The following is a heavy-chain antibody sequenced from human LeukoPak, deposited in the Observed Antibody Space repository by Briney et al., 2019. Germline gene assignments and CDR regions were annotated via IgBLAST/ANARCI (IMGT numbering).Heavy chain of an antibody. J-gene: IGHJ3*02. Sequence: GESLRLSCAASGFTFGDYAMSWVRQAPGKGLEWVGFIRSRTYGATTEYAASVKGRFTISRDDSKSFAYLQMNSLKSEDTAVYYCTRDGGATEFYAFDIWGQGTMVTVSS. CDR2: IRSRTYGATT. CDR3: TRDGGATEFYAFDI. V-gene: IGHV3-49*04. D-gene: IGHD1-26*01. CDR1: GFTFGDYA.